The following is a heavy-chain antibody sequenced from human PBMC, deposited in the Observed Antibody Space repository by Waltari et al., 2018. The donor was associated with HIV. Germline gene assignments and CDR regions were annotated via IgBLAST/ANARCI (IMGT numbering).Heavy chain of an antibody. Sequence: EVQLVESGGGVARPGWTLRLSCTGSGFNFDNYGMSWVRQVPGKGLGWCAGMNFHGNVTGYGDSVKGRFTSFRDNAKKSVYLQMNSLRIEDTALYYCARGAFGETDYWGQGTLVTVVS. V-gene: IGHV3-20*04. D-gene: IGHD3-10*01. CDR3: ARGAFGETDY. CDR2: MNFHGNVT. CDR1: GFNFDNYG. J-gene: IGHJ4*02.